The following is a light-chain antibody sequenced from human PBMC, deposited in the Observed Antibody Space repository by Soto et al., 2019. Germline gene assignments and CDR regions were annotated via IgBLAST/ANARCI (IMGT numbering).Light chain of an antibody. Sequence: DLQMTQSPSSLSASVGDEVTITCRASQTISIYLNWYQQKPGKAPKLLIYAASNLQSGVPSRFSGSGSETDFSLTISSLQPEDFATYYCQQSYSNPRTFGQGTKVEL. CDR1: QTISIY. J-gene: IGKJ1*01. V-gene: IGKV1-39*01. CDR3: QQSYSNPRT. CDR2: AAS.